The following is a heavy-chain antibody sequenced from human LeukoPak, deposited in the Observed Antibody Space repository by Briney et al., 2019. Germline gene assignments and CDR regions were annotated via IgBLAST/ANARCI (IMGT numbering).Heavy chain of an antibody. D-gene: IGHD6-13*01. CDR1: GGSISSDYNY. V-gene: IGHV4-30-4*01. Sequence: SQTLSLTCTVSGGSISSDYNYWSWIRQHPGKGLEWIGYISYSGNTLYNPSLRSRVTISVDTSKNQFSLKLSSVTAADTAVYYCARDHSQLVSGGVTNWFDPWGQGTLVTVSS. CDR3: ARDHSQLVSGGVTNWFDP. J-gene: IGHJ5*02. CDR2: ISYSGNT.